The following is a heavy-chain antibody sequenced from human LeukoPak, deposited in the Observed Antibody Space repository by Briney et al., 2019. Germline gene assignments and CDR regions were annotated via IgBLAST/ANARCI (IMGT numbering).Heavy chain of an antibody. D-gene: IGHD5-12*01. Sequence: AGGSLRLSCAASGFTFSSYWMSWVRQAPGKGLEWVANIKQDGSEKYYVDSVKGRFTISRDNAKNSLYLQMNSLRAEDTAVYYCATSVGDRYDSNWGQGTLVTVSS. V-gene: IGHV3-7*01. CDR2: IKQDGSEK. J-gene: IGHJ4*02. CDR1: GFTFSSYW. CDR3: ATSVGDRYDSN.